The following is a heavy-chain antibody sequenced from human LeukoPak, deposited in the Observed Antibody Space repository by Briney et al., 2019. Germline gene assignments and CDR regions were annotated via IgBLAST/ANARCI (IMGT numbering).Heavy chain of an antibody. CDR1: GFTFSSYE. CDR2: ISSSSGTI. D-gene: IGHD5-12*01. J-gene: IGHJ4*02. Sequence: PPGGSLRLSCAASGFTFSSYEMNWVRQAPGKGLEWVSYISSSSGTIFYADSVKGRFTISRDNAKNSLYLQMDSLRADDTAVYYCVKDLRGPKDYWGQGTLVTVSS. V-gene: IGHV3-48*03. CDR3: VKDLRGPKDY.